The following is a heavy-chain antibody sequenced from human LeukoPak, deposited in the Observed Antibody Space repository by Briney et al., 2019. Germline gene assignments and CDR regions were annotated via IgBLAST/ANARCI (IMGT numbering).Heavy chain of an antibody. V-gene: IGHV4-31*03. J-gene: IGHJ5*02. D-gene: IGHD3-9*01. CDR1: GGSISSGGYY. Sequence: SETLSLTCTVSGGSISSGGYYWSWIRQHPGKGLEWIGYIYYSGSTYYNPSLKRRVTISVDTSKNQFSLKLSSVTAADTAVYYCAKGPYYDILTGPRNWFDPWGQGTLVTVSS. CDR3: AKGPYYDILTGPRNWFDP. CDR2: IYYSGST.